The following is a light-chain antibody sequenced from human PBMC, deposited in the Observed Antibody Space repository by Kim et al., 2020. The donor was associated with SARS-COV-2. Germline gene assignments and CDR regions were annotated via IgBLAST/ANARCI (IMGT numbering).Light chain of an antibody. CDR2: QDN. CDR3: GTWDSSLSAAV. Sequence: SYELTQPPSVSVSPGQTASITCSGYKLGDKYVSWYRQKPGQSPVVVIYQDNQRPSGIPERFSGSKSGTSATLGITGLQPGDEADYYCGTWDSSLSAAVFGGGTKLTVL. J-gene: IGLJ2*01. V-gene: IGLV3-1*01. CDR1: KLGDKY.